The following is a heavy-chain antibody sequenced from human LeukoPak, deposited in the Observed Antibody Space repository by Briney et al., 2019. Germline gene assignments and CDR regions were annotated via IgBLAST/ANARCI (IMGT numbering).Heavy chain of an antibody. Sequence: GGSLRLSCAASGFTFSSYSMNWIRQTPGKGLEWVSSISGSGEYIYYVDSVRGRFTISRDNGKNSLYLQMNSLRPEDTAVYYCARDDSHGYHFFDSWGQGTLVTVSS. D-gene: IGHD3-22*01. CDR2: ISGSGEYI. CDR3: ARDDSHGYHFFDS. J-gene: IGHJ4*02. V-gene: IGHV3-21*01. CDR1: GFTFSSYS.